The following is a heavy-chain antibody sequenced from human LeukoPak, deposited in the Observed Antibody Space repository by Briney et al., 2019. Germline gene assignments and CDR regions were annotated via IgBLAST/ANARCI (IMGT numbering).Heavy chain of an antibody. J-gene: IGHJ4*02. CDR3: ARHDNRGYYSLHY. CDR2: GHYTGSS. Sequence: TSETLSLTCTVSGASISDYYWSWIRQPPGKGLDWIGFGHYTGSSNYNPSLKSRVTTSVDTSKRQFSLKLISVTAADTAVYYCARHDNRGYYSLHYWGQGALVTVSS. D-gene: IGHD3-22*01. CDR1: GASISDYY. V-gene: IGHV4-59*08.